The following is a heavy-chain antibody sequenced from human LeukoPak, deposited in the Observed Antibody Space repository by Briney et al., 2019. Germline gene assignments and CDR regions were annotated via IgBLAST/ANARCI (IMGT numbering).Heavy chain of an antibody. CDR2: INPSGGST. J-gene: IGHJ6*03. V-gene: IGHV1-46*01. CDR3: ARDHYGSGPARYMDV. CDR1: GYTCTSYY. Sequence: ASVKVSCKASGYTCTSYYMHWVRQAPGQGLEWMGIINPSGGSTSYAQKFQGRVTMTRDTSTSTVYMELSSLRSEDTAVYYCARDHYGSGPARYMDVWGKGTTVTVSS. D-gene: IGHD3-10*01.